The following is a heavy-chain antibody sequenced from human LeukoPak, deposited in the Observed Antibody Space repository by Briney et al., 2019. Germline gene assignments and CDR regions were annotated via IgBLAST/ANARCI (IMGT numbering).Heavy chain of an antibody. D-gene: IGHD2-15*01. V-gene: IGHV1-18*01. Sequence: ASVKVSCKASGYTFTSYGISWVRQAPGQGLEWMGWISAYNGNTNYAQKFQGRVTMTRDTSISTAYMEMSRLRSDDTAVYYCARGLSGPYYYYYMDVWGKGTSVTISS. CDR3: ARGLSGPYYYYYMDV. CDR2: ISAYNGNT. CDR1: GYTFTSYG. J-gene: IGHJ6*03.